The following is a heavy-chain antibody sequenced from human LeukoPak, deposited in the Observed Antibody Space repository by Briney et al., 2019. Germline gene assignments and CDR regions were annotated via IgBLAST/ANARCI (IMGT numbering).Heavy chain of an antibody. CDR3: AKDPYPYCSSTSCLHTDY. Sequence: GGSLRLSCAASGFTFSSYSMNWVRQAPGKGLEWVSSISSSSSYIYYADSVKGRFTISRDNAKNSLYLQMNSLRAEDTAVYYCAKDPYPYCSSTSCLHTDYWGQGTLVTVSS. V-gene: IGHV3-21*01. D-gene: IGHD2-2*01. CDR2: ISSSSSYI. J-gene: IGHJ4*02. CDR1: GFTFSSYS.